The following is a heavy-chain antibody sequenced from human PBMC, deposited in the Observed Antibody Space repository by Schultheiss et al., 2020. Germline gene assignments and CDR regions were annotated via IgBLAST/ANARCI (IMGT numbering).Heavy chain of an antibody. J-gene: IGHJ4*02. D-gene: IGHD4-23*01. CDR2: ISYDGSNK. CDR3: TTAPLGYGGPYYFDY. V-gene: IGHV3-30*07. CDR1: GFTFSSYA. Sequence: GESLKIACAASGFTFSSYAMHWVRQAPGKGLEWVAVISYDGSNKYYADSVKGRFTISRDNAKNSLYLQMNSLRAEDTAVYYCTTAPLGYGGPYYFDYWGQGTLVTVSS.